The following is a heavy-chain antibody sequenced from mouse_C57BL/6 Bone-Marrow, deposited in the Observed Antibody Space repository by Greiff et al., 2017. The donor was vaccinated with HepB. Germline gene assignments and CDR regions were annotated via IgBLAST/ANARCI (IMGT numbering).Heavy chain of an antibody. V-gene: IGHV1-81*01. CDR2: IYPRSGNT. D-gene: IGHD2-4*01. J-gene: IGHJ1*03. Sequence: VKLQESGAELARPGASVKLSCKASGYTFTSYGISWVKQSTGQGLEWIGEIYPRSGNTYYNEKFKGKATLTADKSSSTAYMELRSLTSEDSAVYFCARRSHDYDWYFDVWGTGTTVTVSS. CDR1: GYTFTSYG. CDR3: ARRSHDYDWYFDV.